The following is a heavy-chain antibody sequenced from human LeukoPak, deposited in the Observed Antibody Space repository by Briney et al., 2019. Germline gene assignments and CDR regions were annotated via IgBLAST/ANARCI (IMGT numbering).Heavy chain of an antibody. CDR1: GFTFSSYG. J-gene: IGHJ4*02. CDR2: ISYDGSNK. Sequence: GRSLRLSCAASGFTFSSYGMHWVRQAPGKGLEWVAVISYDGSNKYYADSVKGRFTISRDNSKNTLYLQMNSLRAEDTAVYYCAKDLDHYDSSGLRPLDYWGQGTLVTVSS. V-gene: IGHV3-30*18. CDR3: AKDLDHYDSSGLRPLDY. D-gene: IGHD3-22*01.